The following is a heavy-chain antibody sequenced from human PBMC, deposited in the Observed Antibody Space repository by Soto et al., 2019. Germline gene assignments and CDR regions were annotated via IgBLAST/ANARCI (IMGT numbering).Heavy chain of an antibody. D-gene: IGHD6-19*01. J-gene: IGHJ6*01. Sequence: PGGSLRLSCAASGFTFSSYGMHWVRQAPCKGLEWVAVISYDGSNKYYADSVKGRFTISRDNSKNTLYLQMNSLRAEDTAVYYCAKEYSSGWYAPAYYYYGMDVWGQGTTVTVSS. CDR1: GFTFSSYG. CDR3: AKEYSSGWYAPAYYYYGMDV. V-gene: IGHV3-30*18. CDR2: ISYDGSNK.